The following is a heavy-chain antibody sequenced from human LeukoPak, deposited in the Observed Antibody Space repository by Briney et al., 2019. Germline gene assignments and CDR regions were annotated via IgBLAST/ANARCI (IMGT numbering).Heavy chain of an antibody. CDR2: ISWNSGSI. J-gene: IGHJ4*02. Sequence: GGSLRLSCAASGFTFDDYAMHWVRQAPGKGLEWVSGISWNSGSIGYADSVKGRFTISRDNAKNSLYLQMNSLRAEDTALYYCAKDYGSGSYVKYYFDYWGRGTLVTVSS. D-gene: IGHD3-10*01. CDR1: GFTFDDYA. CDR3: AKDYGSGSYVKYYFDY. V-gene: IGHV3-9*01.